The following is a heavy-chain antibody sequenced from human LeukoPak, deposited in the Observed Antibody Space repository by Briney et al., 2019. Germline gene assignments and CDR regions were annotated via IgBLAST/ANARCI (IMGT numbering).Heavy chain of an antibody. D-gene: IGHD2-15*01. CDR1: GFTFSSYN. J-gene: IGHJ4*02. V-gene: IGHV3-21*01. Sequence: GGSLRLSCAASGFTFSSYNMNWVRQAPGKGLEWVSSISSSDSYIYYADSVKGRFTISRDNAKNSLFLQMNSLRAEDTALYYCARGCSRAACPYYFDYWGRGTLVTVSS. CDR3: ARGCSRAACPYYFDY. CDR2: ISSSDSYI.